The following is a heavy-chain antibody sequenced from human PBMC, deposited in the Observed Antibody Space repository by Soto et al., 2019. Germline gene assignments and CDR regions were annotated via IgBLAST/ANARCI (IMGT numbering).Heavy chain of an antibody. V-gene: IGHV1-24*01. Sequence: ASVKVSCKVCGYTLTEXSMHWVRQAPGKGLEWMGGFDPEDGETIYAQKFQGRVTMTEDTSTDTAYMELSSLRSEDTAVYYCATSSIRPRYYYYMDVWGKGTTVTVSS. CDR2: FDPEDGET. CDR3: ATSSIRPRYYYYMDV. D-gene: IGHD2-21*01. CDR1: GYTLTEXS. J-gene: IGHJ6*03.